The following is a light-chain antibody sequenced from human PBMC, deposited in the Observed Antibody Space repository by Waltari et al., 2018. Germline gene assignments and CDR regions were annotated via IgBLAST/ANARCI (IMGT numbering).Light chain of an antibody. CDR1: QSVSSN. Sequence: EIVMTQTAATLSVSPGERATLSCRDRQSVSSNLAWYQHQHGQAPRLLIYGASTRANSIPARLSGSGSGTEFTLTISSMQSEECAVYNCQKYTNWRPFGQGTQVELK. CDR2: GAS. J-gene: IGKJ1*01. V-gene: IGKV3-15*01. CDR3: QKYTNWRP.